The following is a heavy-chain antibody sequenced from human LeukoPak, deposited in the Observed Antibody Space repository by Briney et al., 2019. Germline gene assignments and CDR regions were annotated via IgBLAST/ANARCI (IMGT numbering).Heavy chain of an antibody. V-gene: IGHV4-4*07. Sequence: KPSETLSLTCTVSGGSISSYYWSWIRQPAGKGLEWIGRIHTSGSTNYNPSLKSRVTMPVDTSKNQFSLKLSSVTAADTAVYYCARRQTILEWFVSDYWGQGTLVTVSS. CDR3: ARRQTILEWFVSDY. D-gene: IGHD3-3*01. J-gene: IGHJ4*02. CDR1: GGSISSYY. CDR2: IHTSGST.